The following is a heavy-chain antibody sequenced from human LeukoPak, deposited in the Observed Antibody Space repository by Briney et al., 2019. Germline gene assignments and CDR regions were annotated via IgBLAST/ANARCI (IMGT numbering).Heavy chain of an antibody. Sequence: ASVKVSCKASGYTFTSYDINWVRQATGQGLEWMGWMNPNSGNTGYAQKFQGRVTMTRNTSISTAYMELSSLRSEDTAVYYCARGFTANDFWSGYLYYYYYGMDVWGQGTTVTVS. CDR2: MNPNSGNT. V-gene: IGHV1-8*01. D-gene: IGHD3-3*01. J-gene: IGHJ6*02. CDR1: GYTFTSYD. CDR3: ARGFTANDFWSGYLYYYYYGMDV.